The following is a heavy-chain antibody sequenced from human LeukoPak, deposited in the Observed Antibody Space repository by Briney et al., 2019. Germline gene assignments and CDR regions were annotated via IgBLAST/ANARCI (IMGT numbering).Heavy chain of an antibody. J-gene: IGHJ4*02. CDR2: INPNSGGT. D-gene: IGHD3-22*01. Sequence: ASVKVSCKASGYTFTGYYMHWVRQAPGQGLEWMGWINPNSGGTNYAQKFQGRVTMTRDTSISTAYLQWSSLKAPDTAMYYCARSVPYYYDPKHFDYWGQGTLVTVSS. V-gene: IGHV1-2*02. CDR3: ARSVPYYYDPKHFDY. CDR1: GYTFTGYY.